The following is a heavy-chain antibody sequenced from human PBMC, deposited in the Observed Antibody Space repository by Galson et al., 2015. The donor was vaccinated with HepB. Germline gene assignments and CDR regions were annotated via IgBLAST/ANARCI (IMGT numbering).Heavy chain of an antibody. D-gene: IGHD5-18*01. CDR2: IYYSGST. CDR3: ARVGAMVYFDY. J-gene: IGHJ4*02. Sequence: QVQLQESGPGLVKPSETLSLPCTVSGGSISSYYWSWIRQPPGKGLEWIGYIYYSGSTNYNPSLKSRVTISVDTSKNQFSLKLSSVTAADTAVYYCARVGAMVYFDYWGQGTLVTVSS. V-gene: IGHV4-59*01. CDR1: GGSISSYY.